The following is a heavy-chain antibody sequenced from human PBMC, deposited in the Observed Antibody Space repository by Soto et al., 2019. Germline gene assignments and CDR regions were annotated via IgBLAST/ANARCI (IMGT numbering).Heavy chain of an antibody. CDR3: ARVRSSGWSSYYGMDV. D-gene: IGHD6-19*01. CDR1: GFTFSSYG. V-gene: IGHV3-33*01. Sequence: QVQLVESGGGVVQPGRSLRLSCAASGFTFSSYGMHWVRQAPGKGLEWVAVIWYDGSNKYYADSVKGRFTISRDNSKNTLYLQMNSLRAEDTAVYYCARVRSSGWSSYYGMDVWGQGTTVTVSS. J-gene: IGHJ6*02. CDR2: IWYDGSNK.